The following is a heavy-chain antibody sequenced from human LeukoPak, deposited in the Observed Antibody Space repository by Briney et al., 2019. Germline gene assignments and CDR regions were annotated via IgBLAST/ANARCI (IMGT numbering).Heavy chain of an antibody. CDR1: GYIFTKYA. D-gene: IGHD2-21*01. J-gene: IGHJ4*02. V-gene: IGHV1-3*01. Sequence: GASVKVSCKASGYIFTKYAVHWVRQAPGQRPDWMGWIKAGNGDTKYSQNFQDRLTITRDTSASTVYMELSSLTSEDTALYYCARDDCGDTCYPGGYWGQGTLVTVSS. CDR2: IKAGNGDT. CDR3: ARDDCGDTCYPGGY.